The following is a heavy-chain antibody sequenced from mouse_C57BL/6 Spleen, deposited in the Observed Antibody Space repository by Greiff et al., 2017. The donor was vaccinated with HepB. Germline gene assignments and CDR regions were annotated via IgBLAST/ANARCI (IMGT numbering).Heavy chain of an antibody. V-gene: IGHV5-4*03. D-gene: IGHD1-1*01. J-gene: IGHJ3*01. CDR1: GFTFSSYA. Sequence: DVKLVESGGGLVKPGGSLKLSCAASGFTFSSYAMSWVRQTPEKRLEWVATISDGGSYTYYPDNVKGRFTISRDNAKNNLYLQMSHLKSEDTAMYYCARHYGSRAWFAYWGQGTLVTVSA. CDR3: ARHYGSRAWFAY. CDR2: ISDGGSYT.